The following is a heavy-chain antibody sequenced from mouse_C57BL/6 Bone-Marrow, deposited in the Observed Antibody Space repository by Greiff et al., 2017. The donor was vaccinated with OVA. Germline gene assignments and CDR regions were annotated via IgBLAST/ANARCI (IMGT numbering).Heavy chain of an antibody. Sequence: EVKLMESGGGLVQPGGSLSLSCAASGFTFTDYYMSWVRQPPGKALEWLGFIRNKANGYTTEYSASVKGRFTISRDNSQSILYLQMNALRAEDSATYYCARYEAYFYYFDYWGQGTTLTVSS. J-gene: IGHJ2*01. V-gene: IGHV7-3*01. CDR2: IRNKANGYTT. D-gene: IGHD2-10*01. CDR3: ARYEAYFYYFDY. CDR1: GFTFTDYY.